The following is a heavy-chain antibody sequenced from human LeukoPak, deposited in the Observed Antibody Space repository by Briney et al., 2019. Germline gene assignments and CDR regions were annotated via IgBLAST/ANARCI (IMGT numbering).Heavy chain of an antibody. D-gene: IGHD3-22*01. V-gene: IGHV4-38-2*01. CDR1: GYSIGSGYY. J-gene: IGHJ4*02. Sequence: SETLSLTCAVSGYSIGSGYYWVWIRQPPEKGLEWIGSVYHTGSTYYHPSLKSRFTISLDTSKNQFSLRLTSVTAADPALYYCASHYYASSGSLFDSWGRGSLVTVSS. CDR2: VYHTGST. CDR3: ASHYYASSGSLFDS.